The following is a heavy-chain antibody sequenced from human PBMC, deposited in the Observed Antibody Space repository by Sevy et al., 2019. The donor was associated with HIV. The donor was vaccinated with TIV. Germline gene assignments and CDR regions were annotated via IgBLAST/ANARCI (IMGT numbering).Heavy chain of an antibody. CDR1: GFTFNDHY. Sequence: VGSLRLSCVASGFTFNDHYMDWVRQAPGKGLEWVGRSRNKANGYTTEYAASVKGRFTVSRDDSKNSVYLQMNSLKTEDTAVYYCARSDSSGYSSLDYWGQGTLVTVSS. CDR2: SRNKANGYTT. CDR3: ARSDSSGYSSLDY. J-gene: IGHJ4*02. V-gene: IGHV3-72*01. D-gene: IGHD3-22*01.